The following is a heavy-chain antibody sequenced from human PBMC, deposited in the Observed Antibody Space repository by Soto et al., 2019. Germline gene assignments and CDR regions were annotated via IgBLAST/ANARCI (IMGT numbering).Heavy chain of an antibody. CDR3: ARGGYYYDSSGYYDY. CDR1: GFTFSSYA. CDR2: ISYDGSNK. V-gene: IGHV3-30-3*01. J-gene: IGHJ4*02. D-gene: IGHD3-22*01. Sequence: GGSLRLSCAASGFTFSSYAMHWVRQAPGKGLEWVAVISYDGSNKYYADSVKGRFTISRDNSKNTLYLQMNSLRAEDTAVYYCARGGYYYDSSGYYDYWGQGTLVTVSS.